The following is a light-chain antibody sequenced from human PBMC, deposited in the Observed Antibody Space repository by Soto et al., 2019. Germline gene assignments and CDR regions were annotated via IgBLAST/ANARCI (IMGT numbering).Light chain of an antibody. Sequence: IRMYQSPSALSATVGDRVTITCRASQTISTYLNWYQQKPGKAPRLLIYDASSLLSGVPSRFSGSGSGTDFTLTIASLQPEDFSTYYCQQSDSTPYTFGQGTKVDIK. CDR3: QQSDSTPYT. V-gene: IGKV1-39*01. J-gene: IGKJ2*01. CDR2: DAS. CDR1: QTISTY.